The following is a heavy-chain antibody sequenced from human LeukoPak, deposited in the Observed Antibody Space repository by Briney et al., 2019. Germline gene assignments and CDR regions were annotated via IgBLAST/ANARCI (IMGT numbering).Heavy chain of an antibody. D-gene: IGHD3-22*01. CDR2: IYYSGST. J-gene: IGHJ4*02. CDR3: ARAPESYYDSSGYFDY. CDR1: GGSISSGGYY. Sequence: SETLSLTCTVSGGSISSGGYYWSWIRQHPGKGLEWIGYIYYSGSTYYNPSLKSRVTISVDTSKNQFSLKLSSVTAADTAAYYCARAPESYYDSSGYFDYWGQGTLVTVSS. V-gene: IGHV4-31*03.